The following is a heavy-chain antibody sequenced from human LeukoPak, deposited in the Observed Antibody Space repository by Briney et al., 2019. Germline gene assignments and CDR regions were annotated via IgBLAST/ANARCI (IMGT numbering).Heavy chain of an antibody. CDR3: ARETGPISFFDY. CDR2: IYYSGST. Sequence: SETLSLTCTVSGGSISSYYWSCIRQPPGKGLEWIGYIYYSGSTNYNPSLKSRVTMSLDTSKNQFSLKLSSVTAADTAVYYCARETGPISFFDYWGQGTLVTVSS. J-gene: IGHJ4*02. D-gene: IGHD7-27*01. CDR1: GGSISSYY. V-gene: IGHV4-59*12.